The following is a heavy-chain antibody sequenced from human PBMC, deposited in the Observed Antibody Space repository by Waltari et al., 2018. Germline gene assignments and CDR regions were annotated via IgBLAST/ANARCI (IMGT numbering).Heavy chain of an antibody. V-gene: IGHV3-48*04. Sequence: EVQLVESGGGLVQPGGSLRLSCAASGFTFSSYSMNWVRQAPGKGLEWVSYISSSSTIYYADSVKGRFTISRDNAKNSLYLQMNSLRAEDTAVYYCARGGRIAAAGFDYWGQGTLVTVSS. D-gene: IGHD6-13*01. CDR2: ISSSSTI. J-gene: IGHJ4*02. CDR1: GFTFSSYS. CDR3: ARGGRIAAAGFDY.